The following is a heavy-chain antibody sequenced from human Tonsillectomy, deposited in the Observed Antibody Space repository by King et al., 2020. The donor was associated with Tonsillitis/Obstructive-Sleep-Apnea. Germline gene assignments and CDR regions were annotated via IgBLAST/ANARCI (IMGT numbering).Heavy chain of an antibody. V-gene: IGHV3-48*03. CDR2: ISSSGSTI. CDR1: GFTFSSYE. CDR3: ARIGGITGDFDY. Sequence: VQLVESGGGLVQPGGSLRLSCAASGFTFSSYEMNWVRQAPGKGLEWVSYISSSGSTIYYADSVKGRFTISRDNAKKSLYLQMNSRRAEDTAVYYCARIGGITGDFDYWGQGTLVTVSS. J-gene: IGHJ4*02. D-gene: IGHD7-27*01.